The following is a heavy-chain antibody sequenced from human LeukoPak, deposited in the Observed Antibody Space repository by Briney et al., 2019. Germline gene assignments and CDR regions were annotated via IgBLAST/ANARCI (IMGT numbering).Heavy chain of an antibody. J-gene: IGHJ4*02. CDR1: GYSISSGYY. CDR2: IYHSGNT. V-gene: IGHV4-38-2*02. Sequence: PSETLSLTCTVSGYSISSGYYWGWIRQPPGKGLEWIGSIYHSGNTYYNPSLKSRVTISADTSKNQFSLNLSSVTAADTAVYYCARDPGFDYWGQGTLVTVSS. CDR3: ARDPGFDY. D-gene: IGHD7-27*01.